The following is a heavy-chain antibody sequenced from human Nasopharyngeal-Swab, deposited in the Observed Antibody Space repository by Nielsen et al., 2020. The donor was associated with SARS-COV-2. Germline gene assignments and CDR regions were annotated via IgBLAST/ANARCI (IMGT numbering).Heavy chain of an antibody. Sequence: GGSLRLSCAASGFTINSFAMHWARQAPGKGLEWVAVISYDGNNKYYADSVKGRFTISRDNSKNTVYLQMNSLRPEDTAVYYCARDVASGFGELFPLLRGLDIWGHGTTVTVSS. V-gene: IGHV3-30-3*01. CDR3: ARDVASGFGELFPLLRGLDI. J-gene: IGHJ6*02. CDR1: GFTINSFA. D-gene: IGHD3-10*01. CDR2: ISYDGNNK.